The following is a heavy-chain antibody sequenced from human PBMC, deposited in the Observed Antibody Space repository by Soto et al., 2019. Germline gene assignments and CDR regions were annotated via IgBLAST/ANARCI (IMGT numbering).Heavy chain of an antibody. V-gene: IGHV3-30*03. CDR3: ARVSKYSGGWYVLYYLDG. D-gene: IGHD6-19*01. Sequence: GGSLRLSCAASGFTFSSYGIHWVRQAPGKGLEWVAVISYDGSNKYYADSVKGRFTISRDNSKNTLYLQMNSLRAEDTAVYYCARVSKYSGGWYVLYYLDGWGQGTLVTVSS. J-gene: IGHJ4*02. CDR2: ISYDGSNK. CDR1: GFTFSSYG.